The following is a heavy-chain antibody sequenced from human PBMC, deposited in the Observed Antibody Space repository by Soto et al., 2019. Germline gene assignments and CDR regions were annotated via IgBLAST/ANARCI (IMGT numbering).Heavy chain of an antibody. J-gene: IGHJ5*02. V-gene: IGHV4-30-2*06. CDR1: GGSSSSGGYY. Sequence: QLQLQASGSGLVKPSQTLSLTCAVSGGSSSSGGYYWSWIRQSPGKGLEWIGYIYHIGSSFYSSSLKSRGSRSVDRSKNQFSLKLSSVTSADTAVYYCARVPSPWCQGTLVTVSS. CDR3: ARVPSP. CDR2: IYHIGSS.